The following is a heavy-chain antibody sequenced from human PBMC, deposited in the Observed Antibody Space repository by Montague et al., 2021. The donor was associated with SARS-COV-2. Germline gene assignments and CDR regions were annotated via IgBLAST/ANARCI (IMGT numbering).Heavy chain of an antibody. CDR3: AKASWIHLWFRTPDFDY. Sequence: SLRLSCAASGFTFSSYAMSWVRQAPGKGLEWVSAISGSGGSTYYADSVKGRFTISRDNSKNTLYLQMNSLRAEDTAVYYCAKASWIHLWFRTPDFDYWGQGTMVTVTS. CDR1: GFTFSSYA. J-gene: IGHJ4*02. D-gene: IGHD5-18*01. V-gene: IGHV3-23*01. CDR2: ISGSGGST.